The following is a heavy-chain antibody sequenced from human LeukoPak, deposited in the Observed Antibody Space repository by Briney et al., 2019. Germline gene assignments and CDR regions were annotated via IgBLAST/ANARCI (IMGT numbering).Heavy chain of an antibody. Sequence: GGSLRLSCAASGFTFSSYWMNWARQAPGKGLEWVSAISGSGGSTYYADSVKGRFTISRDNSKNTLYLQMNSLRAEDTAVYYCAKDPLITMIVVVLTPFDYWGQGTLVTVSS. V-gene: IGHV3-23*01. CDR3: AKDPLITMIVVVLTPFDY. CDR2: ISGSGGST. CDR1: GFTFSSYW. D-gene: IGHD3-22*01. J-gene: IGHJ4*02.